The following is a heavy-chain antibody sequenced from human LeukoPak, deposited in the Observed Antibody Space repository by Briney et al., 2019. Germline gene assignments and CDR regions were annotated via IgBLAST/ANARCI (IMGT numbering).Heavy chain of an antibody. Sequence: SETLSLTCTVSGGSISSYYWSWIRQPPGKGLEWIGYIYYSGSTTYNPSLKSRVTISVDTSKNQFSLKLSSVTAADTAVYYCARVYYDSSGMPLDYWGQRTLVTVSS. CDR1: GGSISSYY. D-gene: IGHD3-22*01. J-gene: IGHJ4*02. CDR3: ARVYYDSSGMPLDY. V-gene: IGHV4-59*01. CDR2: IYYSGST.